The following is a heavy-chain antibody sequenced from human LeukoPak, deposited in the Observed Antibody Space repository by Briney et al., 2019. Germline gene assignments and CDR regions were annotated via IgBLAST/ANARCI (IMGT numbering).Heavy chain of an antibody. V-gene: IGHV3-7*01. J-gene: IGHJ6*02. D-gene: IGHD3-9*01. CDR1: GFTVSSHW. CDR3: ASQANYDTLWGDV. Sequence: GGSLRLSCAVSGFTVSSHWMSWVRQAPGKGLEWVANIKLDESEKNYVDSVKGRFTISRDNAKNSLYLQMNNLRAEDTAVYYCASQANYDTLWGDVWGQGTTVTVSS. CDR2: IKLDESEK.